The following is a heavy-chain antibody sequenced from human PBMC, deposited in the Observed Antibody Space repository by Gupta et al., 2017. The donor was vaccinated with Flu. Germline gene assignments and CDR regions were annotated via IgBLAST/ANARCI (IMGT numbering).Heavy chain of an antibody. CDR1: GGTFSSYA. V-gene: IGHV1-69*01. Sequence: QVQLVQSGAEVKKPGSSVKVSCKASGGTFSSYAISWVRQAPGQGLEWMGGIIPIFGTANYAQKFQGRVTITADESTSTAYMELSSLRSEDTAVYYCARAARNTTKTYCSSTSCYFYYFDYWGQGTLVTVSS. CDR3: ARAARNTTKTYCSSTSCYFYYFDY. D-gene: IGHD2-2*01. CDR2: IIPIFGTA. J-gene: IGHJ4*02.